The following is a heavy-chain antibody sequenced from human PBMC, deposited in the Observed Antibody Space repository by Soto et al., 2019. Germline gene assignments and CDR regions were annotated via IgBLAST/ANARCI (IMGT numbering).Heavy chain of an antibody. CDR2: IHHSGAT. CDR1: GDSITNSDW. J-gene: IGHJ6*02. V-gene: IGHV4-4*02. CDR3: VRNGYYCLDS. Sequence: QIQLQESGPGLVKSSGTLSLTCTVSGDSITNSDWWSWVRQSPGKGLEWIGEIHHSGATNYNPSLKSRVTISVDTSTNHLSLKVSSVTAADAAVYYCVRNGYYCLDSWGRGTTVTVSS.